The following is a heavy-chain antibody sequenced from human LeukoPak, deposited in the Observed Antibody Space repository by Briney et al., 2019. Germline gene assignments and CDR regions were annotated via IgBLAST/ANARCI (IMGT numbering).Heavy chain of an antibody. Sequence: SETLSLTCTVSGGSINNSPYYWVWVRQPPGKGLEWIGNIYYSGSTYYTPSLKSRVTISVDTSKNQFSLKVSSVAAADTAVHYCARGRGRLSWGQGTLVTVSS. CDR2: IYYSGST. CDR1: GGSINNSPYY. J-gene: IGHJ4*02. D-gene: IGHD3-10*01. CDR3: ARGRGRLS. V-gene: IGHV4-39*01.